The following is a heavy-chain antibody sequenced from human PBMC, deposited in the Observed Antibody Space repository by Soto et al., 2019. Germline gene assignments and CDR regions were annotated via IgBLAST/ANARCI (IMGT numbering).Heavy chain of an antibody. CDR2: ISSSGSSI. CDR1: AFTFSDYY. CDR3: AGHDFGEVDFDY. D-gene: IGHD3-3*01. J-gene: IGHJ4*02. Sequence: GRPLRLCCAASAFTFSDYYMSWIRQAPGKGLEWVSYISSSGSSIYYADSVKGRFTISRDNAKNSLYMQMNSLRAEDTAVYYCAGHDFGEVDFDYSGQGTLVTVCS. V-gene: IGHV3-11*01.